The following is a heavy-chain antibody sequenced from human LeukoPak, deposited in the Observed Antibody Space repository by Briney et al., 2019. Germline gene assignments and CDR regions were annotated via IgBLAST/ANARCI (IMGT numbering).Heavy chain of an antibody. CDR3: ARGIVVVVAATHYYYYYMDV. D-gene: IGHD2-15*01. J-gene: IGHJ6*03. CDR2: IYYSGST. CDR1: GGSLSSYY. Sequence: SETLSLTCTVSGGSLSSYYWSWIRQPPGEGLEWIGYIYYSGSTNYNPSLKSRVTISVDTSKNQFSLKLSSATAADTAVYYCARGIVVVVAATHYYYYYMDVWGKGTTVTVSS. V-gene: IGHV4-59*01.